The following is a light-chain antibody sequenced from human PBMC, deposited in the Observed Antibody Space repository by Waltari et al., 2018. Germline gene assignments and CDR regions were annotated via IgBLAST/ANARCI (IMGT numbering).Light chain of an antibody. Sequence: EIVLTQSPGTLSLSLGERATVSCRASQSVSRALAWYQQKPGQDPRLLLSGASTRATGSADRFIGSGSWTDFSLTISRLEPDDFAVYYCQHYLRLPVTFGQGTTVEI. CDR1: QSVSRA. CDR3: QHYLRLPVT. CDR2: GAS. J-gene: IGKJ1*01. V-gene: IGKV3-20*01.